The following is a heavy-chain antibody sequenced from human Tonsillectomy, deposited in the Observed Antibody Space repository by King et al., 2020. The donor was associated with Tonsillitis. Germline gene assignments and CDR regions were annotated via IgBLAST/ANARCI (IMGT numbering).Heavy chain of an antibody. CDR1: GGSISGYY. D-gene: IGHD3-10*01. J-gene: IGHJ5*02. V-gene: IGHV4-59*08. CDR2: IYYSGST. CDR3: ARLGWSVGMLRGRPYNWFDP. Sequence: QLQESGPGLVKPSETLSLTCAVSGGSISGYYWSWLRQPPGKGLEWIGYIYYSGSTNYKSSLESRVTISVDTSKNQFSLKLSSVTAADTAVYYCARLGWSVGMLRGRPYNWFDPWGQGTLVIVSS.